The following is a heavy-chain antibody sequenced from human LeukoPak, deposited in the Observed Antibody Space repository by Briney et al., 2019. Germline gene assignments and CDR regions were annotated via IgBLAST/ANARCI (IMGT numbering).Heavy chain of an antibody. CDR2: INPNSGGT. V-gene: IGHV1-2*02. J-gene: IGHJ4*02. D-gene: IGHD2/OR15-2a*01. CDR1: GYTFINYG. Sequence: ASVKVSCKASGYTFINYGITWVRQAPGQGLEWMGWINPNSGGTNYAQKFQGRVTMTRDTSISTAYMELSRLRSDDTAVYYCAKDTGFFLPGEWGQGTLVTVSS. CDR3: AKDTGFFLPGE.